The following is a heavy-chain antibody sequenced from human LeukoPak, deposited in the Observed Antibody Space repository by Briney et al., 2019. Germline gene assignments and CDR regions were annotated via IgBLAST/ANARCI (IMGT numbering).Heavy chain of an antibody. CDR3: AKESGKFDY. Sequence: PGGSLRLSCVASGLNFDDSAMHWVRHAPGKGLGWVSLISADGGSTFSADSVKGRFSISRDNSKNSLYLQMNSLRSEDTAMYYCAKESGKFDYWGQGTLVAVSS. CDR2: ISADGGST. CDR1: GLNFDDSA. V-gene: IGHV3-43*02. J-gene: IGHJ4*02.